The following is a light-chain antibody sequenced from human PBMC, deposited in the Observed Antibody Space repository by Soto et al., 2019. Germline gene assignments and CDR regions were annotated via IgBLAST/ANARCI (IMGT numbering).Light chain of an antibody. CDR3: LQHTSFPRA. CDR1: QAIGKD. CDR2: SAS. V-gene: IGKV1-17*01. J-gene: IGKJ4*01. Sequence: DIQMAQSPSSLSASVGDRVTITCRASQAIGKDLGWYQQKPGKAPNRLIYSASRLQSGVPSRFSGSGSGTEFTLTLSSLQPEDFTTYLSLQHTSFPRASGAGTKVDIK.